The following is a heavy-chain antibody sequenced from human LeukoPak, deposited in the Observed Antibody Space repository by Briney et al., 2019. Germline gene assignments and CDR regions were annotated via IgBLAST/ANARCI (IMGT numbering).Heavy chain of an antibody. D-gene: IGHD3-9*01. J-gene: IGHJ4*02. CDR2: ISGSGGST. CDR1: GFTFSSYA. CDR3: ARSEDMLGCLDY. V-gene: IGHV3-23*01. Sequence: GRSLRLSFAASGFTFSSYAMHWVRQAPGKGLEWVSAISGSGGSTYYADSVKGRFTISRDNSKNTLYLQMNSLRAEDTAVYYCARSEDMLGCLDYWGQGTLVTVSS.